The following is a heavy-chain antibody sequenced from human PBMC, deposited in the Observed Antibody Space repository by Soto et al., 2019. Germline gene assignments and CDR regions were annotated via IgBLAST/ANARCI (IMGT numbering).Heavy chain of an antibody. CDR1: GFTFINYA. D-gene: IGHD2-21*01. CDR2: ISGGGDAT. J-gene: IGHJ2*01. Sequence: EVQLLESGGDSVQPGGSVRLSCAGSGFTFINYAMNWVRQAPGKGLEWVSTISGGGDATLFADSVRGRFTFSRDNSKNTVTLQMNSLGVDDTAVYYCARKVVGSSSRPDYWYFALWGRGTLVTVSS. CDR3: ARKVVGSSSRPDYWYFAL. V-gene: IGHV3-23*01.